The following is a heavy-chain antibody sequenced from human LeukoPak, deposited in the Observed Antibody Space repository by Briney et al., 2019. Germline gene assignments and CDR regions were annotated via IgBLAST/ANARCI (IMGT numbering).Heavy chain of an antibody. CDR3: AKDLYGFYAMDV. Sequence: GGSLRLSCAASGFTFSSYAMSWVRQAPGKGLEWVSGISGSGDNSYYADSVKGRFTISRDISGNTLYLQMNSLRAEDTAVYYCAKDLYGFYAMDVWGQGTTVTVSS. J-gene: IGHJ6*02. V-gene: IGHV3-23*01. CDR2: ISGSGDNS. D-gene: IGHD4-17*01. CDR1: GFTFSSYA.